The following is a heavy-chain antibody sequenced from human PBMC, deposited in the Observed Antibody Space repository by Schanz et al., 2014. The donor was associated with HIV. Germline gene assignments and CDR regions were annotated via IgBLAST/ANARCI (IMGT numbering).Heavy chain of an antibody. J-gene: IGHJ6*02. Sequence: VQLLESGGDLVQPGGSLRLSCAASGFTFSSYAMHWVRQAPGKGLEWVAVISYDGSSKNYADSVKGRFTISRDNSKNTLFLQMNSLRGEDTAVYYCARVANWDYYGMDVWGRGTTVTVSS. D-gene: IGHD3-16*01. CDR3: ARVANWDYYGMDV. CDR1: GFTFSSYA. V-gene: IGHV3-30-3*01. CDR2: ISYDGSSK.